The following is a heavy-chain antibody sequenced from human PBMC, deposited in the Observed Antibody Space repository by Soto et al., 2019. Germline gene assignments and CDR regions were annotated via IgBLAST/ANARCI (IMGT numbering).Heavy chain of an antibody. V-gene: IGHV1-2*04. CDR2: INPNSGGT. CDR3: ARVGNYDDYRYYFDY. J-gene: IGHJ4*02. Sequence: QVQLVQSGAVVKKPGASVRVSCKASGYSFTGHYMHWVRQAPGQGLEWMGWINPNSGGTDYAQKFQGWVIMTRDTSISTVYMELSRLRSDDTAVYYCARVGNYDDYRYYFDYWGQGTLVTVSS. D-gene: IGHD4-17*01. CDR1: GYSFTGHY.